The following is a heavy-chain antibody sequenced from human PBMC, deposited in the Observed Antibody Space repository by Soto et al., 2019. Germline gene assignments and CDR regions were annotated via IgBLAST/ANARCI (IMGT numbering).Heavy chain of an antibody. D-gene: IGHD5-18*01. J-gene: IGHJ4*02. CDR3: AREPNESYYFDY. CDR2: IRPSGGRT. Sequence: QVHLVQSGAEVKKPGASVKVSCKASGYTFTNYYIHWVRQAPGQGLEWLGIIRPSGGRTEYAQRFQGRVTMTRDTSTSTVYMELTSLTSEDTAVYYCAREPNESYYFDYWGQGTLDTVSS. CDR1: GYTFTNYY. V-gene: IGHV1-46*01.